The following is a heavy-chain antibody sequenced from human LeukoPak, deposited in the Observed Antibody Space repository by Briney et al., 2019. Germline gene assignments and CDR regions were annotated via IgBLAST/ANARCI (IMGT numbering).Heavy chain of an antibody. CDR3: ATDRRGSGSSNYYGMDV. D-gene: IGHD3-10*01. V-gene: IGHV1-24*01. Sequence: ASVKVCCKVSGYTLTELCMHWVRQAPGKGLEWMGGFDPEDGETIYAQKFQGRVTMTEDTSTDTAYMELSSLRSEDTAVYYCATDRRGSGSSNYYGMDVWGKGTTVTVSS. J-gene: IGHJ6*04. CDR1: GYTLTELC. CDR2: FDPEDGET.